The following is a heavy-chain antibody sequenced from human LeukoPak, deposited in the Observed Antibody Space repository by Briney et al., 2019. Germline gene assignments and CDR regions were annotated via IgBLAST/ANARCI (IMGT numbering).Heavy chain of an antibody. CDR3: AKRGAEVGTTVAPGDC. CDR2: ISGSGGST. D-gene: IGHD1-26*01. CDR1: VFTFSSYG. J-gene: IGHJ4*02. V-gene: IGHV3-23*01. Sequence: GGTLRLSCAASVFTFSSYGMSWVRQAPGKGLEWVSGISGSGGSTYYADSVKGRFTISRDNSKNTLYLQMNSLRVEDTAVYYCAKRGAEVGTTVAPGDCWGQGTLHTVSS.